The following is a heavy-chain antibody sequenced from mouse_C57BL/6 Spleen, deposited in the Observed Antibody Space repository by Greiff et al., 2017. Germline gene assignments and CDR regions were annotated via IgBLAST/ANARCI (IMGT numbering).Heavy chain of an antibody. D-gene: IGHD1-1*01. Sequence: EVQLQQPGPELVKPGASVKISCKASGYSFTDYNMNWVKQSNGKSLEWIGVLNPNYGTTSYNQKFKGKATLTVDQSSSTTYMQLNSPTSDDVEVYYCTDYDCVSYDMDDWGTGTSVTVSS. CDR2: LNPNYGTT. J-gene: IGHJ4*01. CDR3: TDYDCVSYDMDD. CDR1: GYSFTDYN. V-gene: IGHV1-39*01.